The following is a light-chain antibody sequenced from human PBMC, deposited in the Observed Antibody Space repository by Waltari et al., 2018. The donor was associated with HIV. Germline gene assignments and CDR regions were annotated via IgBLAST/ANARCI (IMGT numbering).Light chain of an antibody. Sequence: QSALTPPASLSGSPGQSITLSCTGTSSDAGNYNLVSWYQQHPGHAPKLIIYEVNKRPSGVSNRFSASKSGNTASLTIFGLQPEDGADYYCCSYSGGSTYWVFGGGTKLTVL. CDR1: SSDAGNYNL. J-gene: IGLJ3*02. CDR2: EVN. CDR3: CSYSGGSTYWV. V-gene: IGLV2-23*02.